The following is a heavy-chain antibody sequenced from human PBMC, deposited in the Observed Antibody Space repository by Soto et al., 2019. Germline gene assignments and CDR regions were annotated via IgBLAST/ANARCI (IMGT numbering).Heavy chain of an antibody. CDR1: GGSISSYY. V-gene: IGHV4-59*01. CDR3: ARVVAGFKNDY. D-gene: IGHD2-2*01. CDR2: IYYSGST. J-gene: IGHJ4*01. Sequence: SETLSFTCTVSGGSISSYYWSWIRQPPGKGLEWIGYIYYSGSTNYNPSLKSRVTISVDTSKNQFSLKLSSVTAADTAVYYCARVVAGFKNDYWGHGTLVTVSS.